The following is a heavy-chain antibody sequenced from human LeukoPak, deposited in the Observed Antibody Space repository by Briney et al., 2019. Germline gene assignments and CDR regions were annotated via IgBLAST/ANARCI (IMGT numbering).Heavy chain of an antibody. CDR3: ARLVPGTEGWFDP. CDR2: IYSGGST. D-gene: IGHD1-14*01. Sequence: TGGSLRLSCAASGFTVRSNYMSWVRQAPGKGLEWVSVIYSGGSTYYADSVKGRFTISRDNSKNTLYLQMNSLRAEDTAVYYCARLVPGTEGWFDPWGQGTLVTVSS. V-gene: IGHV3-53*01. CDR1: GFTVRSNY. J-gene: IGHJ5*02.